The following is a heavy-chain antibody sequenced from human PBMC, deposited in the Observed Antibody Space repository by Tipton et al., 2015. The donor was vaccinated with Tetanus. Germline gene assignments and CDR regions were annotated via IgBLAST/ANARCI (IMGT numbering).Heavy chain of an antibody. CDR2: IFHSGST. Sequence: TLSLTCTVSGGSMSNNYWSWIRQPPGKGLEWIAYIFHSGSTNCSPSLKSRVAISMDTSKNQISLKLSSVTAADTAVYYCARANNEYPKKGPFDSWGRGTLVIVSS. V-gene: IGHV4-59*01. D-gene: IGHD6-6*01. CDR3: ARANNEYPKKGPFDS. J-gene: IGHJ4*02. CDR1: GGSMSNNY.